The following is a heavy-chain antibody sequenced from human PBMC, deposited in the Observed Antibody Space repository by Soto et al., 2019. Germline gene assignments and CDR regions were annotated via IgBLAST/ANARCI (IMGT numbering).Heavy chain of an antibody. CDR3: AKFLRGYSYGKIDAFDI. V-gene: IGHV3-23*04. D-gene: IGHD5-18*01. CDR1: GFTFSSYA. J-gene: IGHJ3*02. CDR2: ISGSGGST. Sequence: VQLVESGGGVVQPGRSLRLSCAASGFTFSSYAMSWVRQAPGKGLEWVSAISGSGGSTYYADSVKGRFTISRDNSKNTLYLQMNSLRAEDTAVYYCAKFLRGYSYGKIDAFDIWGQGTMVTVSS.